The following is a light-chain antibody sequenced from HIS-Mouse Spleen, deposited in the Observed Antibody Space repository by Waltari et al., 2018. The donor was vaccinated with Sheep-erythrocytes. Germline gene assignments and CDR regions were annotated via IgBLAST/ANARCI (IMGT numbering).Light chain of an antibody. CDR3: QAWDSSTAV. V-gene: IGLV3-1*01. Sequence: SYVLTQPPSVSVSPGQTASITCSGDKLGDKYACWYQQKPGQSPVLVIYQDSKRPSGIPERFSGSNSGNTATLIISGTQAMDEADYYCQAWDSSTAVFGGGTKLTVL. J-gene: IGLJ2*01. CDR2: QDS. CDR1: KLGDKY.